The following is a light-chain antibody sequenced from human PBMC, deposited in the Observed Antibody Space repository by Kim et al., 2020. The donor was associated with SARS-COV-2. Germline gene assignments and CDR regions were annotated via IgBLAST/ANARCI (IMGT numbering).Light chain of an antibody. V-gene: IGLV3-19*01. J-gene: IGLJ2*01. CDR3: NSRDSSGNQWV. CDR2: GAN. CDR1: SLRNYY. Sequence: SSELTQDPAVSVALGQTVRITCQGDSLRNYYASWYQQKPGQAPILVVFGANHRPSGIPDRFSGSSSGNTASLTITGAQTEDEADYYCNSRDSSGNQWVFGGGTQLTVL.